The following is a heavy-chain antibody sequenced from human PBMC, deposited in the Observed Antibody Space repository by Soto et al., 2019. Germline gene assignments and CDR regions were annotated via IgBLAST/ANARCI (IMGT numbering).Heavy chain of an antibody. CDR3: ARQGSNGPHVYFGMDV. D-gene: IGHD3-16*01. CDR2: IYPGDSDT. J-gene: IGHJ6*02. CDR1: EYRFNSYW. Sequence: GESLNISCTGSEYRFNSYWIRWERQTPGKGLEWIRMIYPGDSDTTYSPSFEVQVTMSVDKSMSTAYLQWSSLNASYSATYYFARQGSNGPHVYFGMDVWGQGTTVTVSS. V-gene: IGHV5-51*01.